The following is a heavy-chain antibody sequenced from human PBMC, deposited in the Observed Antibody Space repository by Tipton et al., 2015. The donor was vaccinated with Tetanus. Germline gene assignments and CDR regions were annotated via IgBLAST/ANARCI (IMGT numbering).Heavy chain of an antibody. CDR2: IYQSGST. Sequence: TLSLTCAVSGDSISSSHWWSWVRQPPGKGLEWIGEIYQSGSTNYNPSLQSRVSISVDKSKTQFSLKLSSVTAADTAVYYCARDREEGGYYGSGSLDVWGQGTTVTVSS. V-gene: IGHV4-4*02. D-gene: IGHD3-10*01. CDR3: ARDREEGGYYGSGSLDV. J-gene: IGHJ6*02. CDR1: GDSISSSHW.